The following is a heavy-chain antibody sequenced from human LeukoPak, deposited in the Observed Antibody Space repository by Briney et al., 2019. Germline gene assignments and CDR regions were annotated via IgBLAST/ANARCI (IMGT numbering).Heavy chain of an antibody. J-gene: IGHJ6*02. CDR1: GITFSRSV. Sequence: ASVKVSCKASGITFSRSVVQWVRQARGQRLEWIGWIVVGSGNTNFAQKFQERVTFTRDMTTSTAYMELRSLRSADTAVYYCAADAGFGSGWYYGMDVWGQGTTVTVSS. V-gene: IGHV1-58*01. CDR2: IVVGSGNT. CDR3: AADAGFGSGWYYGMDV. D-gene: IGHD6-19*01.